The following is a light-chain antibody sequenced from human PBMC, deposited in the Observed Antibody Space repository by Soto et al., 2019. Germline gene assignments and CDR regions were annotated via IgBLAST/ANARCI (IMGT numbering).Light chain of an antibody. J-gene: IGKJ4*01. CDR3: HQYGHSPVT. Sequence: EIVLTQTPGTVSLSPGERATLSCRASQSVRSTYFAWYQHKPGQAPRLLIFDASTRATGIPDRFSGSGSGTDFTLTISRLEPEDFALHYCHQYGHSPVTFGGGTKVEIK. CDR1: QSVRSTY. CDR2: DAS. V-gene: IGKV3-20*01.